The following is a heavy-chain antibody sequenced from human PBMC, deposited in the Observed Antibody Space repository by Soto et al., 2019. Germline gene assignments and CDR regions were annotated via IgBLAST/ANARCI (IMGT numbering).Heavy chain of an antibody. CDR1: GYTFTSYY. D-gene: IGHD3-22*01. J-gene: IGHJ5*02. CDR3: ARDGGDGYDSSGYYYASNWFDP. CDR2: INPSGGST. V-gene: IGHV1-46*01. Sequence: GASVKASCKSSGYTFTSYYMHCVRQAPGQGLEWMGIINPSGGSTSYAQKFQGRVTMTRDTSTSTVYMELSSLRSEDTAVYYCARDGGDGYDSSGYYYASNWFDPWGQGTLVTVSS.